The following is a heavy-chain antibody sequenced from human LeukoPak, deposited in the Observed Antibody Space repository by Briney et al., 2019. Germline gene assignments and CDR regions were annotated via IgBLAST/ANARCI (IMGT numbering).Heavy chain of an antibody. J-gene: IGHJ4*02. CDR3: ARDRRDGYCLGH. CDR2: MYSGGTT. Sequence: GGSLRLSCTGSGFTVSSSYMSWVRQTPGRGLEWVSVMYSGGTTYYADSVKGRFTISRDSSKNTVNLQMNSLRAEDTAVYYCARDRRDGYCLGHWGQGTLVTVSS. D-gene: IGHD5-24*01. V-gene: IGHV3-66*01. CDR1: GFTVSSSY.